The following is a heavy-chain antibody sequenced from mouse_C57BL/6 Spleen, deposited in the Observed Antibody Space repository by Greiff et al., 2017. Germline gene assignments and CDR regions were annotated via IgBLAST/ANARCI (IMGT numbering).Heavy chain of an antibody. CDR3: ARRDISMDY. CDR2: ISRGSSTI. J-gene: IGHJ4*01. V-gene: IGHV5-17*01. Sequence: EVKLVESGAGLVKPGGSLKLSCAASGFTFSDYGMHWVRQAPEQGLEWVAYISRGSSTIYYAATFTGRFTLSRDNAKHTLFLQMTSVRSEGTAMYYCARRDISMDYWGQGTSVTVAA. CDR1: GFTFSDYG.